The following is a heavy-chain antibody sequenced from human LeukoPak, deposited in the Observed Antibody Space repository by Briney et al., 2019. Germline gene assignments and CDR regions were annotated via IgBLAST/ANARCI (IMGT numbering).Heavy chain of an antibody. CDR1: GGSLSGYY. D-gene: IGHD5-18*01. Sequence: SETLSLTCAVYGGSLSGYYWSWIRQPPGKGLEWIGEINHSGSTNYNPSLKSRVTISVDTSKSQFSLKLSSVTAADTAVYYCARGRTGYSYGYLRYYFDYWGQGTLVTVSS. J-gene: IGHJ4*02. CDR2: INHSGST. CDR3: ARGRTGYSYGYLRYYFDY. V-gene: IGHV4-34*01.